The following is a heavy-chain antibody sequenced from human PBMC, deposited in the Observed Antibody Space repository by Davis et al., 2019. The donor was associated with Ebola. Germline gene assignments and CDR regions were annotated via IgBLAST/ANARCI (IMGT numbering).Heavy chain of an antibody. CDR1: GFTFSSYG. J-gene: IGHJ4*02. D-gene: IGHD2-8*01. CDR3: AKVPHGV. CDR2: ISYDGSNK. V-gene: IGHV3-30*18. Sequence: GESLKISCAASGFTFSSYGMHWVRQAPGKGLEWVAVISYDGSNKYYADSVKGRFTISGDNSKNTLYLQMNSLRAEDTAVYYCAKVPHGVWGQGTLVTVSS.